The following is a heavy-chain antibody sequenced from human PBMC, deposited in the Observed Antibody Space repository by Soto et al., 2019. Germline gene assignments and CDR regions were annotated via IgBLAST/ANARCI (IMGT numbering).Heavy chain of an antibody. Sequence: ASVKVSCKASGYIFSNYGISWVRQAPGQGLEWMGWISTYNANTYYAQKFQGRVTMTTDTSTSTAYMELRSLRSDDTAVFYCASESYGRSCSSAESLQDWCQGTLVAV. V-gene: IGHV1-18*01. CDR3: ASESYGRSCSSAESLQD. J-gene: IGHJ1*01. CDR1: GYIFSNYG. D-gene: IGHD6-13*01. CDR2: ISTYNANT.